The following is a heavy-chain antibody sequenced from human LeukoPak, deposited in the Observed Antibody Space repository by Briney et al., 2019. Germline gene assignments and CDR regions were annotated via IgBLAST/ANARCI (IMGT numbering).Heavy chain of an antibody. J-gene: IGHJ5*02. CDR1: AFIISTYW. V-gene: IGHV3-7*01. CDR3: ARMGASNWNRELNWFDP. CDR2: IRQDGSDQ. Sequence: GGSLRLSCAASAFIISTYWMGWLRLAPGKGLDWVTYIRQDGSDQYYVNSVKGRFTISRDNARNSVYLEMRSLRVEDTGLCYCARMGASNWNRELNWFDPWGQGTLVTVSS. D-gene: IGHD1-1*01.